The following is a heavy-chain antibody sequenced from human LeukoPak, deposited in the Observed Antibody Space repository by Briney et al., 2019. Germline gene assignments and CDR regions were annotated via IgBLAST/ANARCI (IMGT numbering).Heavy chain of an antibody. V-gene: IGHV4-59*12. CDR3: ARGGSSSAFAARIDY. CDR2: IYYSGST. J-gene: IGHJ4*02. Sequence: SETLSLTCTVSGGSISSYYWSWIRQPPGRGLEWIGYIYYSGSTNYNPSLKSRVTISVDTSKNQFSLKLSSVTAADTAVYYCARGGSSSAFAARIDYWGQGTLVTVSS. D-gene: IGHD6-6*01. CDR1: GGSISSYY.